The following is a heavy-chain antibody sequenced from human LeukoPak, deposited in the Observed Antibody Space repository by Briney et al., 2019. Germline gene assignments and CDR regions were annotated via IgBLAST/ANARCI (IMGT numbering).Heavy chain of an antibody. Sequence: GGSLRLSCVASGFTFGSYAMSWVRQAPGKGLEWVSATSGSGGSTYYADSVKGRFTISRDNSKNTLYLQMNSLRAEDTAVYYCAKVGGMVVPAAKAPTSTRLYYFDYWGQGTLVTVSS. D-gene: IGHD2-2*01. CDR3: AKVGGMVVPAAKAPTSTRLYYFDY. J-gene: IGHJ4*02. V-gene: IGHV3-23*01. CDR1: GFTFGSYA. CDR2: TSGSGGST.